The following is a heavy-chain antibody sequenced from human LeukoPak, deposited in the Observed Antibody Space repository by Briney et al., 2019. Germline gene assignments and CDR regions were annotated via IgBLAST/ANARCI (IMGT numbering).Heavy chain of an antibody. J-gene: IGHJ4*02. CDR3: ARTQNYCGGDCYLFDY. Sequence: TLSLTCTVSCGSISSGDYYWSWIRQPPGKGLEWIGYIYYSGSTYYNPSLKSRVTISVDTSKNQFSLKLSSVTAADTAVYYCARTQNYCGGDCYLFDYWGQGTLVTVSS. CDR1: CGSISSGDYY. V-gene: IGHV4-30-4*08. D-gene: IGHD2-21*01. CDR2: IYYSGST.